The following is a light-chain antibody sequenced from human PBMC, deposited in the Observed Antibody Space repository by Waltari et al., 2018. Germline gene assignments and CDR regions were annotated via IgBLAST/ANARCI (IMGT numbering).Light chain of an antibody. CDR3: MQGTHLPFT. CDR2: LNS. J-gene: IGKJ3*01. CDR1: QSLLHSDGYTY. V-gene: IGKV2-29*03. Sequence: DIVMTQTPLSLPVTPGEPAFISCRSSQSLLHSDGYTYLDWYLQRPGHSPQLLIYLNSRRPSGVPDRFSVSGSGTDFTLKISRVEADDVGIYFCMQGTHLPFTFGPGTKLDIK.